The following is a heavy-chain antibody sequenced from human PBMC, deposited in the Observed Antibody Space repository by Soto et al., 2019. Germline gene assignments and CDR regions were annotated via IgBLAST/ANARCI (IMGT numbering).Heavy chain of an antibody. CDR1: GGSFSGYY. CDR3: ARVVRCSGGSCLSHLDY. D-gene: IGHD2-15*01. J-gene: IGHJ4*02. V-gene: IGHV4-34*01. Sequence: LPETLSLTCAVYGGSFSGYYWSWIRQPPGKGLEWIGEINHSGSTNYNPSLKSRVTISVDTSKTQFSLKRSSVTAADTAVYYCARVVRCSGGSCLSHLDYWGQGTLVTVSS. CDR2: INHSGST.